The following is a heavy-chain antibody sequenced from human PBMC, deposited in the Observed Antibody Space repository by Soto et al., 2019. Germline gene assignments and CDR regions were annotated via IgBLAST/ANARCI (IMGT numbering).Heavy chain of an antibody. V-gene: IGHV4-59*01. Sequence: SETLYLTSTASGGSISSFYSSWFRQTPGKGLVWIGYIYYSGSTNYNPSLKSRVTISVDTSKNQFSLKLSSVTAADTAVYYCARSKPYGDYGFDYYSDDYMDLWRKVTTVT. D-gene: IGHD4-17*01. CDR2: IYYSGST. CDR1: GGSISSFY. CDR3: ARSKPYGDYGFDYYSDDYMDL. J-gene: IGHJ6*03.